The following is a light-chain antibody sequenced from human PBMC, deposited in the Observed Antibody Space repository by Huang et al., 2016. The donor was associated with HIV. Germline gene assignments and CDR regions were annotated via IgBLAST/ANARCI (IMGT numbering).Light chain of an antibody. J-gene: IGKJ1*01. Sequence: EIVMTQSPATLSVSPGERATLSRRASQSVSSNLAWYQQKPGQAPRLLIYGASTRASGIPARCSGSGCGTEVTLTISSLQSEDFAVYYCQQYNNWPPWTFGQGTKVEIK. CDR1: QSVSSN. CDR2: GAS. V-gene: IGKV3-15*01. CDR3: QQYNNWPPWT.